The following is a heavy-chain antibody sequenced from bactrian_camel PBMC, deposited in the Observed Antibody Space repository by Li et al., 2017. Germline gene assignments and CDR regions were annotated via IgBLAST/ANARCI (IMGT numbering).Heavy chain of an antibody. V-gene: IGHV3S6*01. CDR1: GFKYTNYC. J-gene: IGHJ4*01. D-gene: IGHD2*01. Sequence: HVQLVESGGGSVQAGGSLRLSCAASGFKYTNYCLGWFRQVPGKEREAVASLQGGRVYTYYADSVKGRFIISKDNAKKSLYLDMNDLKPGDTALYFCAADEGLWDGDGNCGEWIHWGQGTQVTVS. CDR3: AADEGLWDGDGNCGEWIH. CDR2: LQGGRVYT.